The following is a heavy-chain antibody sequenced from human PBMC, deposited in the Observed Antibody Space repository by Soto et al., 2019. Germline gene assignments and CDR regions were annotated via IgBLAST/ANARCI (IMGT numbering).Heavy chain of an antibody. CDR2: IYSGGST. CDR1: GFTVSSNY. Sequence: EVQLVESGGGLVQPGGSLRLSCAASGFTVSSNYMRWVRQAPGKGLEWVSGIYSGGSTYYADSVKGGCTISRDHDKNTLYLQINSLRAEDTAVNYCARGRGDCSGGSCGYYYYMDVWGKGTTVTVSS. CDR3: ARGRGDCSGGSCGYYYYMDV. D-gene: IGHD2-15*01. J-gene: IGHJ6*03. V-gene: IGHV3-66*01.